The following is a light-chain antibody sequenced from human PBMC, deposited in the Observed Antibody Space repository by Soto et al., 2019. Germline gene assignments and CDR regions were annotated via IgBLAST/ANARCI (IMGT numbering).Light chain of an antibody. J-gene: IGKJ1*01. CDR1: QSVSSY. CDR2: DAS. Sequence: EIVVTQSPATLSLSPGERATLSCRASQSVSSYLAWYQQKPGQAPRLLIYDASNRATGIPARFSGSGSGTDFTLTISSLEPEDFAVYYCQQRSNWPKTCGQGT. CDR3: QQRSNWPKT. V-gene: IGKV3-11*01.